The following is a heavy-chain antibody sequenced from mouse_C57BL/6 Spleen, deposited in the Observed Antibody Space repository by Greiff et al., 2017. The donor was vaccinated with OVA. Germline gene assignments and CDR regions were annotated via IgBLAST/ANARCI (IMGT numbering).Heavy chain of an antibody. CDR3: ARSNYDYDGYFDY. D-gene: IGHD2-4*01. V-gene: IGHV1-42*01. J-gene: IGHJ2*01. Sequence: EVKLMESGPELVKPGASVKISCKASGYSFTGYYMNWVKQSPEKSLEWIGEINPSTGGTTYNQKFKAKATLTVDKSSSTAYMQLKSLTSEDSAVYYCARSNYDYDGYFDYWGQGTTLTVSS. CDR1: GYSFTGYY. CDR2: INPSTGGT.